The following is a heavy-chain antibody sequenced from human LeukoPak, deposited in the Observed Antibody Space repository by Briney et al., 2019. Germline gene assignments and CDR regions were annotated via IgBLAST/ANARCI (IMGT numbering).Heavy chain of an antibody. CDR1: GFTFSSYS. V-gene: IGHV3-48*01. J-gene: IGHJ4*02. CDR2: ISSSSSPI. D-gene: IGHD4-23*01. CDR3: TREQDREASATVVGDY. Sequence: GGSLRLSCAASGFTFSSYSMNWVRQAPGKGLEWVSYISSSSSPIYYADSVKGRFTISRDNAKNSLFLQMNSLRAEDTAVYYCTREQDREASATVVGDYWGQGTLVTVSS.